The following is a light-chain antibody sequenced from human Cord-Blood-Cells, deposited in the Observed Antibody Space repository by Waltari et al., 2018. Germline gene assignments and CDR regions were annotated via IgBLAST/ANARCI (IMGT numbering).Light chain of an antibody. Sequence: DIQITQSPSSLSASVGDRGTIAGQASQDINNYLNGYQQKPGKAPNILISDAANLETGVQSRFSGSGSATEFSFALSSLQPENIATYYWLQYDKLAITFGQGTRLEIK. V-gene: IGKV1-33*01. CDR1: QDINNY. CDR3: LQYDKLAIT. J-gene: IGKJ5*01. CDR2: DAA.